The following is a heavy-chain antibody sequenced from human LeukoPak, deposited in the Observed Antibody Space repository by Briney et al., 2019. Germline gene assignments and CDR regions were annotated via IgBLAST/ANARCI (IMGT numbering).Heavy chain of an antibody. CDR2: IKQDGSEK. J-gene: IGHJ4*02. CDR3: ARDPVQYCGGDCYYDY. CDR1: GFTFSSYW. Sequence: PGGSLRLSCAACGFTFSSYWMSWVRQAPGKGLEWVANIKQDGSEKYYVDSVKGRFTISRDNAKNSLYLQMNSLRAEDTAVYYCARDPVQYCGGDCYYDYWGQGTLVTVS. V-gene: IGHV3-7*01. D-gene: IGHD2-21*01.